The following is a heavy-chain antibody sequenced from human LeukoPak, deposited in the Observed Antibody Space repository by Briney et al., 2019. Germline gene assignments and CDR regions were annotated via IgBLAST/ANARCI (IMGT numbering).Heavy chain of an antibody. J-gene: IGHJ5*02. CDR2: SNHSGST. V-gene: IGHV4-38-2*02. Sequence: SETLSLTCTVSGYSISTSYYWSWIRQPPGKGLEGIGESNHSGSTNYNASLKRRVTISGDTAKNQLPLNVTSVTDADTAVYYCAMSRPYQHTWFDPWGQGILVIVSS. D-gene: IGHD2-2*01. CDR1: GYSISTSYY. CDR3: AMSRPYQHTWFDP.